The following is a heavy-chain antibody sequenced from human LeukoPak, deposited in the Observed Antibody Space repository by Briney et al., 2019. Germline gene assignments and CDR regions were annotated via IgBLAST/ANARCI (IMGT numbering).Heavy chain of an antibody. V-gene: IGHV3-74*01. CDR1: GFSFSDSA. CDR3: ARENWGPLDK. J-gene: IGHJ4*02. CDR2: INSDGSST. Sequence: GGSLRLSCEASGFSFSDSAVHWVRQASGKGLEWVSLINSDGSSTTYADSVKGRFTISRDNAKNTLYLQMNSLRAEDTAVYYCARENWGPLDKWGQGTLVTVSS. D-gene: IGHD3-16*01.